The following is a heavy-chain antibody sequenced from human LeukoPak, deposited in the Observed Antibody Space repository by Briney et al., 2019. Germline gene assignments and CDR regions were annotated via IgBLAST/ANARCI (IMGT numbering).Heavy chain of an antibody. CDR2: IWHDGNRK. J-gene: IGHJ5*02. Sequence: GGSLRLSCAASGFTFSSYDMHWVRRAPGKGLEWVASIWHDGNRKYHADSVEGRFTISRDNPKNTVYVQMNSLRADDTAVYYCTRAAGITGTSRDNWFDPWGQGTLVIVSS. D-gene: IGHD1/OR15-1a*01. V-gene: IGHV3-33*01. CDR1: GFTFSSYD. CDR3: TRAAGITGTSRDNWFDP.